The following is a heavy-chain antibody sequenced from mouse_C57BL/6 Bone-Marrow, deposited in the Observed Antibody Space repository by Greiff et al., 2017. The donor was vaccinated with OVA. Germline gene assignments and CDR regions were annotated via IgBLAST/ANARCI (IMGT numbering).Heavy chain of an antibody. CDR2: IDPSDSYT. Sequence: QVQLQQPGAELVRPGTSVTLSCKASGYTFTSYWMHWVKQRPGQGLEWIGVIDPSDSYTNYNQKFKGKATLTVDTSSSTAYMQLSSLTSEDSAVYYCARGGYSDYWGQGTTLTVSS. V-gene: IGHV1-59*01. J-gene: IGHJ2*01. CDR1: GYTFTSYW. CDR3: ARGGYSDY.